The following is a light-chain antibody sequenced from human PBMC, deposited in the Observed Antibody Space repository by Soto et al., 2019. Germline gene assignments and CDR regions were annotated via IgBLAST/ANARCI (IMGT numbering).Light chain of an antibody. J-gene: IGLJ3*02. CDR3: CSFAGTYTGV. CDR2: DVS. Sequence: QLVLTQPRSVSGSPGQSVTIPCTGTSSDVGGYNHVSWYQQHPGKAPKLMIYDVSKRPSGVPDRFSGSKSGNTASLTISGLQAEDEADYYCCSFAGTYTGVFGGGTQLTVL. CDR1: SSDVGGYNH. V-gene: IGLV2-11*01.